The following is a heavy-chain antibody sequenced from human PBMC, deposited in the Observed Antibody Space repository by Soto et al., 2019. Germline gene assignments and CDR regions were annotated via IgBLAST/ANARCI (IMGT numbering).Heavy chain of an antibody. Sequence: SETLSLTCSVSGASIRSYYWHWIRQPPGKGLEWIGYVYTSDYTRYSSSLKSRVTISVDTSKSQFYLRLNSVTAADTAVYCCASSAAHPGDFFSYNGMDVWGQGTTVTVSS. CDR1: GASIRSYY. J-gene: IGHJ6*02. D-gene: IGHD3-10*01. CDR2: VYTSDYT. CDR3: ASSAAHPGDFFSYNGMDV. V-gene: IGHV4-4*08.